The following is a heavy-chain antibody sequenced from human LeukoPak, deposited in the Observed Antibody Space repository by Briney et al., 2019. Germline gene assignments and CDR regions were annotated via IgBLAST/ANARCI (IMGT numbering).Heavy chain of an antibody. CDR2: IGSDGGGI. J-gene: IGHJ4*02. Sequence: GGSLRLSCAASGFNFNTYAMTWVRQAPGKGLEWVSVIGSDGGGIQYADSVKGRFSISRDNSKSTLYLQMNSLRTEDTAIYYCAKYAPPTTVVTRFFDSWGQGSLVSVSS. CDR1: GFNFNTYA. D-gene: IGHD2-21*02. V-gene: IGHV3-23*01. CDR3: AKYAPPTTVVTRFFDS.